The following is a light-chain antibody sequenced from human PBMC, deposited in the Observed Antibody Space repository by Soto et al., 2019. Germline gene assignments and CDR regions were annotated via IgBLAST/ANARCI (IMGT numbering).Light chain of an antibody. Sequence: EIVLTQSPGTLSLSPGERATLSCRASQSVSSSYLAWYQQKPGQAPRLLIYGASSRATGIPDRFSGSGSGTDLTLTISRLEPEDFAVYYCQHYGSSPETFGQGPKVEIK. CDR3: QHYGSSPET. CDR1: QSVSSSY. J-gene: IGKJ1*01. V-gene: IGKV3-20*01. CDR2: GAS.